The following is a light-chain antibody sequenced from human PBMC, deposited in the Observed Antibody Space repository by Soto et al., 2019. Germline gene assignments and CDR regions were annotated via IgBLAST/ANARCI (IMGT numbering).Light chain of an antibody. J-gene: IGLJ1*01. Sequence: QSVLTQPPSAPGTPGQRVTISCSGSRSNIGANTVNWYQQLPGTAPKLLIYLDNQRPSGVPDRFSGSKSGTSASLAISGLQSEDEADFYCAAWDDSLNGFVFGTGTKLTVL. CDR2: LDN. CDR3: AAWDDSLNGFV. CDR1: RSNIGANT. V-gene: IGLV1-44*01.